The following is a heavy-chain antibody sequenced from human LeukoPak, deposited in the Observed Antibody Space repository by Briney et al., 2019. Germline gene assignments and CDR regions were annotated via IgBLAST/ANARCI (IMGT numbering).Heavy chain of an antibody. V-gene: IGHV5-51*01. CDR3: ARHNGYSSMLGAFDI. Sequence: GEPLKISCKGSGYSFTSYWIGWVRQMPGKGLEWMGIIYPGDSDTRYSPSFQGQVTISADKSISTAYLQWSSLKASDTAMYYCARHNGYSSMLGAFDIWGQGTMVTVSS. CDR1: GYSFTSYW. CDR2: IYPGDSDT. D-gene: IGHD5-18*01. J-gene: IGHJ3*02.